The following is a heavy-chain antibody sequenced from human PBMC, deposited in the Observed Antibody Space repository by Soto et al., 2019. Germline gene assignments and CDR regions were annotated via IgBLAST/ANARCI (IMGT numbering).Heavy chain of an antibody. CDR2: IKQDGSEK. Sequence: GGSLRLSCAASGFTFSSYWMSWVRQAPGKGLEWVANIKQDGSEKYYVDSVKGRFTISRDNAKNSLYLQMNSLRAEDTAVYYCARRLGTVVTPGAFDIWGQGTMVTVSS. CDR1: GFTFSSYW. J-gene: IGHJ3*02. V-gene: IGHV3-7*01. D-gene: IGHD2-15*01. CDR3: ARRLGTVVTPGAFDI.